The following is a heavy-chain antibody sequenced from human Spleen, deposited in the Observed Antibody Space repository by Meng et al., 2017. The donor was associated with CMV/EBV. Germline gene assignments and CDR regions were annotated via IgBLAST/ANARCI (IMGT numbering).Heavy chain of an antibody. J-gene: IGHJ3*02. V-gene: IGHV3-72*01. CDR3: VRKGPSFEAYEI. CDR2: IRKKANGYTA. Sequence: GGSLRLSCAVSGFTFTDYFMDWVRQAPGKGLEWIGRIRKKANGYTANYVASVKDRFTFSRDHSKNSLHLQMNRLKSEDTALYFCVRKGPSFEAYEIWGQGTMVTVSS. CDR1: GFTFTDYF.